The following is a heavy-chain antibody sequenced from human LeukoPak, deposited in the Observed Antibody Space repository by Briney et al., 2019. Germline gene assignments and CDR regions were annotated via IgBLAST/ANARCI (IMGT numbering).Heavy chain of an antibody. V-gene: IGHV1-69*06. Sequence: SVNVSCKASGGTFSSYAISWVRQAPGQGLEWMGGIIPIFGTANYAQKFQGRVTITADKSTSTAYMELSSLRSEDTAVYYCARDPHDYGAYDAFDIWGQGTMVTVSS. CDR3: ARDPHDYGAYDAFDI. J-gene: IGHJ3*02. CDR1: GGTFSSYA. CDR2: IIPIFGTA. D-gene: IGHD4-17*01.